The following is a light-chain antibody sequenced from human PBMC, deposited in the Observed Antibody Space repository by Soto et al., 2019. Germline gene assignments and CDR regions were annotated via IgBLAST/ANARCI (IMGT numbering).Light chain of an antibody. CDR3: QQYDNSRT. CDR2: GTS. Sequence: EIVLTQSPGTLSLSPGERATLSCRASQSVSSSYLAWYQQKPGQAPRLLIYGTSSRATGIPDRFSGSGSGKDFTLTISRLEPEDFAVYYCQQYDNSRTFGQGTKVDIK. J-gene: IGKJ1*01. CDR1: QSVSSSY. V-gene: IGKV3-20*01.